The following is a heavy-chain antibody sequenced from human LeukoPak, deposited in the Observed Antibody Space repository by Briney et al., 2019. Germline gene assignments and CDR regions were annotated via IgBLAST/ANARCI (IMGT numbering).Heavy chain of an antibody. J-gene: IGHJ6*03. CDR2: IIPILGIA. Sequence: ASVKVSCKASGGTFSSYAISWVRQAPGQGLEWMGRIIPILGIANYAQKFQGRVTITTDESTSTAYMELSSLRSEDTAVYYCASVYGGNSHPYYYYYMDVWGKGTTVTVSS. CDR3: ASVYGGNSHPYYYYYMDV. CDR1: GGTFSSYA. V-gene: IGHV1-69*04. D-gene: IGHD4-23*01.